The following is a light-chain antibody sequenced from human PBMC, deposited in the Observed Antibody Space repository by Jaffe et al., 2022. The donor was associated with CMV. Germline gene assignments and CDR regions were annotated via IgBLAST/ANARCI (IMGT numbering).Light chain of an antibody. V-gene: IGKV1-5*03. J-gene: IGKJ2*01. CDR1: QSITTW. CDR2: RAS. CDR3: QQYNRFSSYA. Sequence: DIQMTQSPSTLSASVGDRVTITCRASQSITTWLAWYQQKPGKAPKLLISRASNLESGVPSRFSGSGSGTEFTLTIDRLQPDDFATYYCQQYNRFSSYAFGQGTKLEI.